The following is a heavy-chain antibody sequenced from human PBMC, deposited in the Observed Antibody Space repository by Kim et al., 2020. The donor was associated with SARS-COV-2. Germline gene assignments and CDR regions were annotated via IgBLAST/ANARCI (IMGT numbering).Heavy chain of an antibody. CDR1: GFRFNAYW. CDR3: ATDRSEGFED. V-gene: IGHV3-7*01. CDR2: IKEDGSLT. J-gene: IGHJ4*02. Sequence: GGSLRLSCVASGFRFNAYWMSWVRQAPGKGLEWVANIKEDGSLTNYVDSVKGRFTISRDNAKNSLYLQMNNLRVEDTAVYYCATDRSEGFEDWGQGTLVT.